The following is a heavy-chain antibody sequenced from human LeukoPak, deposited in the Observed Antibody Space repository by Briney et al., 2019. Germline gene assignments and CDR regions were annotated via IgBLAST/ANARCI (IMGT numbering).Heavy chain of an antibody. CDR1: GGTFSSYA. J-gene: IGHJ3*02. Sequence: ASVKVSCKASGGTFSSYAISWVRQAPGQGLEWMGGIIPIFGTANYAQKFQGRVTITADESTSTAYMELSSLRSEDTAVYYCARDVDSGSYPDLSAADAFDIWGQGTMVTVSS. D-gene: IGHD1-26*01. CDR2: IIPIFGTA. CDR3: ARDVDSGSYPDLSAADAFDI. V-gene: IGHV1-69*13.